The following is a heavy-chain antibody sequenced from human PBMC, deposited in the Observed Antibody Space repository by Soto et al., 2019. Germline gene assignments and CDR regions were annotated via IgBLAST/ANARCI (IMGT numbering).Heavy chain of an antibody. D-gene: IGHD6-25*01. CDR2: MSPHNGNT. CDR3: ARRKERSGPHYFDY. V-gene: IGHV1-8*01. Sequence: ASVKVSCKASGYTFTTYDIHWVRQATGQGLEWMGWMSPHNGNTGFARKFRGRVTIDRNTSISTAYMELSGLGSEDTAVYYCARRKERSGPHYFDYWGQGTLVTVSS. CDR1: GYTFTTYD. J-gene: IGHJ4*02.